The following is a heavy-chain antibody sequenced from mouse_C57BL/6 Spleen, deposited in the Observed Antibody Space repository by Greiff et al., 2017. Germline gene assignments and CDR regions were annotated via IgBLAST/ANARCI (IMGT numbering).Heavy chain of an antibody. V-gene: IGHV1-20*01. CDR3: ARTLLRYPYFDY. Sequence: VQLQQSGPELVKPGDSVKISCKASGYSFTGYFMNWVMQSHGKSLEWIGRINPYNGDTFYNQKFKGKATLTVDKSSSTAHMELRSLTSEDSAVYYCARTLLRYPYFDYWGQGTTLTVSS. D-gene: IGHD1-1*01. J-gene: IGHJ2*01. CDR2: INPYNGDT. CDR1: GYSFTGYF.